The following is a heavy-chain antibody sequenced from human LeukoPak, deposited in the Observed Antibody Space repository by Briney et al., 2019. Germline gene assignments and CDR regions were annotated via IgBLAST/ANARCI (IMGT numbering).Heavy chain of an antibody. CDR3: ARGLDASMETAYDY. CDR2: IIPIFGTS. D-gene: IGHD2/OR15-2a*01. CDR1: GGSFNAYA. V-gene: IGHV1-69*05. Sequence: ASVKVSCKASGGSFNAYAISWVRQAPGQGLERMGGIIPIFGTSNYAQKLQGRVTISTDESTSTAYMEVSSLRSEDTDIYYCARGLDASMETAYDYWGQGTLVTVSS. J-gene: IGHJ4*02.